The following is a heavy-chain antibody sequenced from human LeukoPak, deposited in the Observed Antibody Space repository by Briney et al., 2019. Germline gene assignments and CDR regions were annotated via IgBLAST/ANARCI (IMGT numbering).Heavy chain of an antibody. Sequence: GGSLRLSCAASGFTFSNNWMSWVRQAPGKGLECVANIKKDGSEKYYINSVKGRFTISRDNAKNSLYLQMNSLRAEDTAVYYCARSTRRDSEIALAEYFQHWGQGTLVTVSS. J-gene: IGHJ1*01. CDR3: ARSTRRDSEIALAEYFQH. CDR2: IKKDGSEK. D-gene: IGHD1-26*01. CDR1: GFTFSNNW. V-gene: IGHV3-7*03.